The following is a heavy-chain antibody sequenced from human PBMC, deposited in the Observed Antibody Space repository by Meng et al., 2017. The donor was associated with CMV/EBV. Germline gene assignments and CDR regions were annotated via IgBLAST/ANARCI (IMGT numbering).Heavy chain of an antibody. CDR2: ISSSSSYI. J-gene: IGHJ6*02. CDR1: GFAFTTYA. V-gene: IGHV3-21*01. D-gene: IGHD2-2*01. CDR3: ARVNIVVVPAAIDGSSFSYYGMDV. Sequence: GESLKISCAVSGFAFTTYAMYWVRQAPGKGLEWVSSISSSSSYIYYADSVKGRFTISRDNAKNSLYLQMNSLRAEDTAVYYCARVNIVVVPAAIDGSSFSYYGMDVWGQGTTVTVSS.